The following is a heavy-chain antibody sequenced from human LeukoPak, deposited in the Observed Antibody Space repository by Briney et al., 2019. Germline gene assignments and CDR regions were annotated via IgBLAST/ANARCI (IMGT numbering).Heavy chain of an antibody. CDR2: ISGSGDIA. CDR3: AKGLYHGSSGYYYVDY. D-gene: IGHD3-22*01. Sequence: GGSLRLSCAASGFTFSSYVMSWVRQAPGKGLQWLSAISGSGDIAYYADSVRGRFTISRDNSKNTLYMQMNRLRAEDTAVYYCAKGLYHGSSGYYYVDYWGEGTLVTVSS. J-gene: IGHJ4*02. CDR1: GFTFSSYV. V-gene: IGHV3-23*01.